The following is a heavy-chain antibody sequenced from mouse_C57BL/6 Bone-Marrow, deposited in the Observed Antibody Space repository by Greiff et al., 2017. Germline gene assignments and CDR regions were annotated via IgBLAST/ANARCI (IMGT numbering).Heavy chain of an antibody. Sequence: DVKLVESGGGLVKPGGSLKLSCAASGFTFSDYGMHWVRQAPEKGLEWVAYISSGISTIYYADTVKGRFTISRDNAKNTLFLQMTSLRSEDTAMYYCARVGTRTWFAYWGQGTLVTVSA. CDR3: ARVGTRTWFAY. D-gene: IGHD4-1*01. CDR1: GFTFSDYG. V-gene: IGHV5-17*01. CDR2: ISSGISTI. J-gene: IGHJ3*01.